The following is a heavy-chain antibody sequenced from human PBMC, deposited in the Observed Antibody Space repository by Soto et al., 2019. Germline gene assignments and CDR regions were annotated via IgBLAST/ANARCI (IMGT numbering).Heavy chain of an antibody. Sequence: TPTLTCTFSFGSVTSGVYYQTWVRHHRGKGLEWVGHISYTGSTYYKPSLRGRVTISVDKSTNHFSLTLTSVTAADTAVYFCSTGCVLTGMTLGLGYRGQGTLVTSSS. D-gene: IGHD1-20*01. V-gene: IGHV4-31*03. CDR2: ISYTGST. J-gene: IGHJ4*02. CDR1: FGSVTSGVYY. CDR3: STGCVLTGMTLGLGY.